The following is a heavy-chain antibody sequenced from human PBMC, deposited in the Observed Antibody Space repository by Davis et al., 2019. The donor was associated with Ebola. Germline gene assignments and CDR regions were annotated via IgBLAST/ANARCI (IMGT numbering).Heavy chain of an antibody. CDR3: ARDSGWLQSTFDY. D-gene: IGHD5-24*01. Sequence: SETLSLTCTVSGGSISSYYWSWIRQPPGKGLEWIGYIYYSGSTNYNPSLKSRVTISVDTSKNQFSLKLSSVTAADTAVYYCARDSGWLQSTFDYWGQGTLVTVSS. V-gene: IGHV4-59*12. CDR1: GGSISSYY. J-gene: IGHJ4*02. CDR2: IYYSGST.